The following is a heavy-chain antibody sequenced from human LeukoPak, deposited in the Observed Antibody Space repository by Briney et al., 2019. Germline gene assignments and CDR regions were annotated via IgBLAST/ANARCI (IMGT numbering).Heavy chain of an antibody. Sequence: GGSLRLSCAASGFTFSSYAMSRVRQAPGKGLEWVSAISGSGGSTYYADSVKGRFTISRDNSKNTLYLQMNSLRAEDTAVYYCAKFGVAGQAFDPWGQGTLVTVSS. CDR3: AKFGVAGQAFDP. J-gene: IGHJ5*02. D-gene: IGHD3-3*01. CDR2: ISGSGGST. V-gene: IGHV3-23*01. CDR1: GFTFSSYA.